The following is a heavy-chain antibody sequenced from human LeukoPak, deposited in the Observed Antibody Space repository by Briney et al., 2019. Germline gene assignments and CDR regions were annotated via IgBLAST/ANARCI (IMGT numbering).Heavy chain of an antibody. CDR1: GFSLSGYW. D-gene: IGHD2-15*01. J-gene: IGHJ5*02. CDR3: ARDPRNVGLAP. CDR2: NNGDGSTT. Sequence: GGSLRLPCVASGFSLSGYWMYWVRQAPGKGLMYISRNNGDGSTTNYADVVKGRFTMSRDNVKKTLYLQMNSLRVEDTAVYYCARDPRNVGLAPWGQGTLVTVSS. V-gene: IGHV3-74*01.